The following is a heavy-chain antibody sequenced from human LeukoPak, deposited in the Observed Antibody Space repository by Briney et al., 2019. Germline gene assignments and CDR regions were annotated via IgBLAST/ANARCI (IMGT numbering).Heavy chain of an antibody. D-gene: IGHD2-15*01. Sequence: SVKLSCKASGGTFSSYAISWVRQAPGQGLEWMGGIIPIFGTANYAQKFQGRATITADESTSTAYMELSSLRSEDTAVYYCARSGYCSGGSCRNWFDPWGQGTLVTVSS. V-gene: IGHV1-69*01. J-gene: IGHJ5*02. CDR1: GGTFSSYA. CDR3: ARSGYCSGGSCRNWFDP. CDR2: IIPIFGTA.